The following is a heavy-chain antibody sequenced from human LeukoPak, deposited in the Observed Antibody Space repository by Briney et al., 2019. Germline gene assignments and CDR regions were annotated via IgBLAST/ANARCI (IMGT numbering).Heavy chain of an antibody. Sequence: SETLSLTCAVYGGSFSGYYWSWIRQPPGKGLEWIGEINHSGSTNYNPSLKSRVTISVDKSKNQFSLKLSSVTAADTAVYYCARDSYYYGSGSYRGNDYWGQGTLVTVSS. D-gene: IGHD3-10*01. CDR2: INHSGST. CDR3: ARDSYYYGSGSYRGNDY. CDR1: GGSFSGYY. J-gene: IGHJ4*02. V-gene: IGHV4-34*01.